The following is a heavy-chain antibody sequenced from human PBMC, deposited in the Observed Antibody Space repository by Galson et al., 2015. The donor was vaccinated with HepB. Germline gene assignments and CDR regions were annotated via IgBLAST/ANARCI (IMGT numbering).Heavy chain of an antibody. CDR2: ISSSSSYI. J-gene: IGHJ4*02. Sequence: SLRLSCAASGFTFNIYTMNWVRQAPGKGLEWVSSISSSSSYIYYTDSVKGRFTISRDNAKNSLYLQMSSLRAEDTAVYYCARDPYGDYYFDYWGQGTLVTVSS. CDR1: GFTFNIYT. D-gene: IGHD4-17*01. CDR3: ARDPYGDYYFDY. V-gene: IGHV3-21*01.